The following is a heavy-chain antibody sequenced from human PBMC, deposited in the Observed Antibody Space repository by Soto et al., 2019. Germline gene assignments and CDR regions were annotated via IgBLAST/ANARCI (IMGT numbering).Heavy chain of an antibody. V-gene: IGHV3-11*05. CDR2: ISSSSSYT. Sequence: GGSLRLSCAASGFTFSDYYMSWIRQAPGKGLEWVSYISSSSSYTNYADSVKGRFTISRDNSKNTLYLQMNSLRAEDTAVYYCAKVGYYDSSGRGYFDYWGQGTLVTVSS. CDR3: AKVGYYDSSGRGYFDY. J-gene: IGHJ4*02. D-gene: IGHD3-22*01. CDR1: GFTFSDYY.